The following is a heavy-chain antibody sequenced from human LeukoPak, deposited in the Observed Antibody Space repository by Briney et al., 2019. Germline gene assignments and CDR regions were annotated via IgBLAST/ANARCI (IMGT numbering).Heavy chain of an antibody. Sequence: PGGSLRLSCAASGFTFSSYLMSWVRQAPGKGLEWVGRIKSTADGGKTDYAAPVKGRFTISRDDSKSTLYLQMNSLEIEDTAVYYCSEGLDYWGQGTLVTVSP. V-gene: IGHV3-15*01. CDR3: SEGLDY. CDR1: GFTFSSYL. CDR2: IKSTADGGKT. J-gene: IGHJ4*02.